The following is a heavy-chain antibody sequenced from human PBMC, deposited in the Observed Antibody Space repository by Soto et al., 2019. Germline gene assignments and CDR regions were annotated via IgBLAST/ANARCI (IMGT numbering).Heavy chain of an antibody. D-gene: IGHD2-21*02. CDR1: GFTFSSYW. CDR3: ARAPHIVVVTDFDY. CDR2: INSDGSST. Sequence: AGGSLRLSCAASGFTFSSYWMHWVRQAPGKGLVWVSRINSDGSSTSYADSVKGRFTISRDNAKNTLYLQMNSLRAEDTAVYYCARAPHIVVVTDFDYWGQGTLVTVSS. V-gene: IGHV3-74*01. J-gene: IGHJ4*02.